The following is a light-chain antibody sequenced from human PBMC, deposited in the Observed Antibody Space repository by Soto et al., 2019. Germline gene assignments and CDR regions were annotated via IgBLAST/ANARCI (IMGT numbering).Light chain of an antibody. J-gene: IGKJ2*01. CDR1: QNINNW. V-gene: IGKV1-5*03. CDR2: KAS. Sequence: DIQMTQSPSTLSASVGDTVTITCRASQNINNWLAWYQQKPGKAPKLLIYKASSLESGVPSKFSGSGSGTEFTLTISGLQPDDFATYCCQQYDTFSLTFGQGTKLEIK. CDR3: QQYDTFSLT.